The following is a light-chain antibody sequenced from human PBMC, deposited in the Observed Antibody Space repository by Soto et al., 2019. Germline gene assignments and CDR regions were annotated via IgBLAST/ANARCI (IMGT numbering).Light chain of an antibody. CDR2: DVN. CDR3: TSYASGSSHVV. Sequence: QSALTQPASVSGSPGQSITLSCTGTSSDIGGYDYVSWYQRHPGKAPKLIIYDVNNRPSEVSNRFSGSKSGNTASLTISGLQAEDEADYYCTSYASGSSHVVFGGGTQLTVL. CDR1: SSDIGGYDY. V-gene: IGLV2-14*01. J-gene: IGLJ2*01.